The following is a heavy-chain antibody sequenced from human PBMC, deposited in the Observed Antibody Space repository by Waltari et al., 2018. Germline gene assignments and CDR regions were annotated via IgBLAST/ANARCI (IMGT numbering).Heavy chain of an antibody. J-gene: IGHJ6*03. D-gene: IGHD6-13*01. Sequence: QVQLVQSGAEVKKPGASVKVSCKASGYTFTSYEINWVRQDTGQGLEWMGWMNPNSGNTGYEQEFLGMGFFSVGVFLFFAYMELSSLRSEDTAVYYCATGIAAAPIYYYYYYMDVWGKGTTVTVSS. CDR3: ATGIAAAPIYYYYYYMDV. CDR2: MNPNSGNT. V-gene: IGHV1-8*01. CDR1: GYTFTSYE.